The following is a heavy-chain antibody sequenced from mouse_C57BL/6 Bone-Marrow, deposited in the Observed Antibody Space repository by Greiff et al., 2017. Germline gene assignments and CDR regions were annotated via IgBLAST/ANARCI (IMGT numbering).Heavy chain of an antibody. V-gene: IGHV1-50*01. CDR3: AGDGYYGSSYYFDY. D-gene: IGHD1-1*01. J-gene: IGHJ2*01. Sequence: QVQLKQSGAELVKPGASVKLSCKASGYTFTSYWMQWVKQRPGQGLEWIGEIDPSDSYTNYNQKFKGKATLTVDTSSSTAYMQLSSLTSEDSAVYYCAGDGYYGSSYYFDYWGQGTTLTVSS. CDR1: GYTFTSYW. CDR2: IDPSDSYT.